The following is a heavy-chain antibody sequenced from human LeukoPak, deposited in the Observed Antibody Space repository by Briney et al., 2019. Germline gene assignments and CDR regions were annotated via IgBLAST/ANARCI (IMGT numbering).Heavy chain of an antibody. D-gene: IGHD3-10*01. CDR1: GFTFSRYW. V-gene: IGHV3-7*03. J-gene: IGHJ4*02. Sequence: PGGSLRLSCAASGFTFSRYWMSWVRQAPGKGLEWVANIKEGGSENYYVDSVKGRFTISRDNSKNTLYLQMNSLRAEDTAVYYCAKAAWFGEYYDYDYWGQGTLVTVSS. CDR3: AKAAWFGEYYDYDY. CDR2: IKEGGSEN.